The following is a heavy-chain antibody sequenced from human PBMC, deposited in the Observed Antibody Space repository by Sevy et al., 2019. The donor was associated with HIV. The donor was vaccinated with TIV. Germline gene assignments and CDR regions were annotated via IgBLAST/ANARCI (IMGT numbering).Heavy chain of an antibody. CDR1: GFTFSSYG. D-gene: IGHD2-15*01. CDR3: AKDLTVVVAATTEADYYGMDV. V-gene: IGHV3-30*18. J-gene: IGHJ6*02. CDR2: ISYDGSNK. Sequence: GGSLRLSCAASGFTFSSYGMHWVRQAPGKGLEWVAVISYDGSNKYYADSVKGRFTISRDNSKNTLYLQMNSLRAEDTAVYYCAKDLTVVVAATTEADYYGMDVWGQGTTVTVSS.